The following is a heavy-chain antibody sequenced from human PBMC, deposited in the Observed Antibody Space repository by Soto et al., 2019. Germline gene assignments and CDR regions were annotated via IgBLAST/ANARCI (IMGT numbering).Heavy chain of an antibody. CDR3: AKSSVVYCDYEGPKYYFDY. CDR2: ISSGSRTK. V-gene: IGHV3-48*04. Sequence: EVQLVESGGGLVQPGGSLRLSCAASGFIFSRNSMNWVRQAPGKGLEWVSYISSGSRTKYYADSVKGRFTISRDNAKNSLYLQMNSVRAEDTAVYYCAKSSVVYCDYEGPKYYFDYWGQGTLVTVSS. J-gene: IGHJ4*02. D-gene: IGHD4-17*01. CDR1: GFIFSRNS.